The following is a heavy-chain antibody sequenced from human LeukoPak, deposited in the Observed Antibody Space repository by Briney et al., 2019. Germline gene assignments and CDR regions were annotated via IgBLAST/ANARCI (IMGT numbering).Heavy chain of an antibody. J-gene: IGHJ4*02. CDR2: INPNSGGT. D-gene: IGHD6-13*01. CDR3: ATSGSSWPDY. V-gene: IGHV1-2*02. Sequence: GASVKVSCKASGYTLTGYYMHWVRQAPGQGLEWMGWINPNSGGTNYAQKLQGRVTMTRDTSISTAYMVLSSLRSDDTAVYYCATSGSSWPDYWGQGTLVTVSS. CDR1: GYTLTGYY.